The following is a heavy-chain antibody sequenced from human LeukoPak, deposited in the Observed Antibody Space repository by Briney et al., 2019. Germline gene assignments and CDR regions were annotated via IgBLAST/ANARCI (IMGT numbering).Heavy chain of an antibody. CDR3: ARGVPTGIDYFDY. D-gene: IGHD1-1*01. CDR2: IKEDGSDQ. Sequence: GRSLRLSCAASGFTFDDYAMHWVRQAPGKGLEWVANIKEDGSDQYYVDSVRGRFTISRDNAKNSLLLQMNSLRAEDMAVYYCARGVPTGIDYFDYWGQGTLVTVSS. CDR1: GFTFDDYA. V-gene: IGHV3-7*01. J-gene: IGHJ4*02.